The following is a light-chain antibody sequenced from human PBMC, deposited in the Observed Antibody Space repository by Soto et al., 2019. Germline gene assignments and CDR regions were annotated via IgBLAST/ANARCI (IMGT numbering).Light chain of an antibody. V-gene: IGLV2-14*01. J-gene: IGLJ1*01. CDR3: SSYTSSSTLNYV. CDR1: SSDVGGYNY. Sequence: QPVLTQPASVSGSPGRWITISCTGTSSDVGGYNYVSWYQQHPGKAPKLMIYDVSNRPSGVSNRFSGSKSGNTASLTISGLQAEDEADYYCSSYTSSSTLNYVFGTGTKVPVL. CDR2: DVS.